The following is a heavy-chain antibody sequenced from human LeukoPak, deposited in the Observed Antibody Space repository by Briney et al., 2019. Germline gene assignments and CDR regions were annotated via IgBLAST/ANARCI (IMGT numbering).Heavy chain of an antibody. D-gene: IGHD3-3*01. V-gene: IGHV1-69*04. CDR2: IIPILGIA. CDR3: ARDGIWSRYSDYFDY. J-gene: IGHJ4*02. CDR1: GGTFSSYA. Sequence: SVKVSCKASGGTFSSYAISWVRQAPGQGLEWMGRIIPILGIANYAQKLQGRVTMTTDTSTSTAYMELRSLRSDDTAVYYCARDGIWSRYSDYFDYWGQGTLVTVSS.